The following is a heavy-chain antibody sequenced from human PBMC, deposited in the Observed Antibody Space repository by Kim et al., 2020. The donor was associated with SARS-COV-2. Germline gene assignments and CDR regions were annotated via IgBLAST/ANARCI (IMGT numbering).Heavy chain of an antibody. CDR3: ANGGSGSYWDYYYYGMDV. J-gene: IGHJ6*02. Sequence: KGRFTISRDNSKNTLYLQMNSLRAEDTAVYYCANGGSGSYWDYYYYGMDVWGQGTTVTVSS. V-gene: IGHV3-23*01. D-gene: IGHD3-10*01.